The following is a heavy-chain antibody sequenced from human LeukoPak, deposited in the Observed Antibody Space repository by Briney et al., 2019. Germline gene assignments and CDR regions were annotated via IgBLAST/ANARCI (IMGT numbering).Heavy chain of an antibody. J-gene: IGHJ3*02. D-gene: IGHD3-3*01. CDR2: INYSGST. Sequence: SETLSLTCTVSGGSISPYYWSWIRQPPGKGLEWLGYINYSGSTDYNPSLKSRVAISVDTSKNQFSLKLSSVTAADTAVYYCARVYYYFWSGYYFEDAFDIWGQGTMVTVSS. CDR1: GGSISPYY. CDR3: ARVYYYFWSGYYFEDAFDI. V-gene: IGHV4-59*01.